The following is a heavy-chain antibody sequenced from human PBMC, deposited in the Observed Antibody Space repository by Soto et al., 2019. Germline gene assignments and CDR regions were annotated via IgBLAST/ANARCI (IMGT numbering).Heavy chain of an antibody. V-gene: IGHV5-10-1*01. D-gene: IGHD2-15*01. J-gene: IGHJ6*02. Sequence: VESLKISCKGSGYIFTSYWISCFLQMPVKVLEWMGRIDPSDSYTNYSPSFQGHVTISADKSISTAYLQWSSLKASDTAMYYCARQDFTRASGDHYGMDVWGQGTTVTVSS. CDR1: GYIFTSYW. CDR2: IDPSDSYT. CDR3: ARQDFTRASGDHYGMDV.